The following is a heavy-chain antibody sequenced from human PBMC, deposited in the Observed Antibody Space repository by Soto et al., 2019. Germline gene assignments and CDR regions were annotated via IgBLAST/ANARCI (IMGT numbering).Heavy chain of an antibody. D-gene: IGHD4-4*01. Sequence: QVQLVQSGAEVKKPGASVKVSCKASGYTFTSYGISWVRQAPGQGLEWMGWISAYNGNTNYAQKLQGRVTMTTDTSTSKAYMELRSLRSDDTAVYYCARMTYSNYVVDYYYGMDVWGQGTTVTVSS. CDR1: GYTFTSYG. J-gene: IGHJ6*02. V-gene: IGHV1-18*01. CDR3: ARMTYSNYVVDYYYGMDV. CDR2: ISAYNGNT.